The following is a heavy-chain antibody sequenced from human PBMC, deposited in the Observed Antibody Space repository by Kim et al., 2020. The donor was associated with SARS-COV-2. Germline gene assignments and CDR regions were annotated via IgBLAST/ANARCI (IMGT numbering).Heavy chain of an antibody. Sequence: GGSLRLSCAASGFTFSSYSMNWVRQAPGKGLEWVSYISSSSSTIYYADSVKGRFTISRDNAKNSLYLQMNSLRDEDTAVYYCARERGGWYCSSTSCPHGMDVWGQGTTVTVSS. CDR1: GFTFSSYS. J-gene: IGHJ6*02. D-gene: IGHD2-2*01. V-gene: IGHV3-48*02. CDR2: ISSSSSTI. CDR3: ARERGGWYCSSTSCPHGMDV.